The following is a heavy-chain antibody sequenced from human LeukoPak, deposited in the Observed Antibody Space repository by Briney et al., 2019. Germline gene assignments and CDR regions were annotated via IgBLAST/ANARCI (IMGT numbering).Heavy chain of an antibody. CDR2: INHSGST. D-gene: IGHD2-15*01. V-gene: IGHV4-34*01. J-gene: IGHJ6*03. CDR3: ARGQGSRRSSYYYYYYMDV. Sequence: SETLSLTCAVYGGSFSCYYWSWIRQPPGKGLEWSGEINHSGSTNYNPSLKSRVTISVDASKNQFSLKLSSVTAADTAVYYCARGQGSRRSSYYYYYYMDVWGKGTTPTVSS. CDR1: GGSFSCYY.